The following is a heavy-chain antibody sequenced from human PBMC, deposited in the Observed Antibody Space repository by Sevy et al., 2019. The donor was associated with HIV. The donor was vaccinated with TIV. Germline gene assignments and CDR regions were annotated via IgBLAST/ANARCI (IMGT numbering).Heavy chain of an antibody. V-gene: IGHV3-23*01. D-gene: IGHD2-15*01. Sequence: GGSLRLSCAASGFTFDNYAMTWVRQTPGKGLEWVSTLDNSGDNTYYADSVKGRFTISRDNSKNTLYLQMDSLRAEDTAIYYCAKAGGSWNYFDYPGQGTLVTVSS. CDR1: GFTFDNYA. CDR2: LDNSGDNT. CDR3: AKAGGSWNYFDY. J-gene: IGHJ4*02.